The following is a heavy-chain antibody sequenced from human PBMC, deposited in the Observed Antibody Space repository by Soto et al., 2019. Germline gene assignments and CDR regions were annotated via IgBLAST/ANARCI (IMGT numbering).Heavy chain of an antibody. D-gene: IGHD1-26*01. CDR2: ISYDGSNK. CDR1: GFTFSSYG. J-gene: IGHJ6*02. CDR3: AKEGGSYYRGYYGMDV. Sequence: QVQLVESGGGVVQPGRSLRLSCAASGFTFSSYGMHWVRQAPGKGLEWVAVISYDGSNKYYADSVKGRFTISRDNSKNTLYLQMNSLRAEDTAVYYCAKEGGSYYRGYYGMDVWGQGTTVTVSS. V-gene: IGHV3-30*18.